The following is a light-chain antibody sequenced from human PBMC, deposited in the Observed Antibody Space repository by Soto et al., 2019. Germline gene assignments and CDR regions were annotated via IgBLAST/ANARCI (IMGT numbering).Light chain of an antibody. V-gene: IGKV3-20*01. J-gene: IGKJ4*01. CDR3: QQYGRSLT. CDR2: GAS. CDR1: QSLSDT. Sequence: IVRTQSPATLSVSPGGRATLSCRASQSLSDTLAWYQQKPGQAPRLLIYGASSRATGIPDKFSGSGSGTDFTLTISRLEPEDFAVYYCQQYGRSLTFGGGTKVDI.